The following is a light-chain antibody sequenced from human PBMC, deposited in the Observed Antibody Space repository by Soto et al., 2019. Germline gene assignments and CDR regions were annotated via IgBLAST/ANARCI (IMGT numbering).Light chain of an antibody. CDR1: QSVSTNY. Sequence: EIVLTQSPGTLSLSPGDRATLSCRASQSVSTNYLAWYQQKLGQAPRLLIYGASSRATGIPDRFSGSGSGTDFTLTISRLEPEGFAVYYCHQYGSTPFTFGPGTKVDIK. V-gene: IGKV3-20*01. J-gene: IGKJ3*01. CDR2: GAS. CDR3: HQYGSTPFT.